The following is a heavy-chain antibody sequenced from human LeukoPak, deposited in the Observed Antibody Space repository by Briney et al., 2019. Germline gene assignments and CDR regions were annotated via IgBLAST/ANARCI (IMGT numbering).Heavy chain of an antibody. CDR3: ARDSSSRAFDI. CDR2: MNPNSGNT. D-gene: IGHD6-13*01. CDR1: GYTFTSYD. V-gene: IGHV1-8*03. Sequence: ASVKVSCKASGYTFTSYDINWVRQATGQGLEWMGWMNPNSGNTGYAQKFQGRVTITRNTSISTAYMELNSLRSEDTAVYYCARDSSSRAFDIWGQGTMVTVSS. J-gene: IGHJ3*02.